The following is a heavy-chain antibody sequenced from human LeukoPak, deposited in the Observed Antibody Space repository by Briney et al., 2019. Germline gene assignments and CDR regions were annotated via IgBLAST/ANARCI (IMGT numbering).Heavy chain of an antibody. V-gene: IGHV3-69-1*01. CDR3: ARDASYWKRWTHFDW. Sequence: KPGGSLRLSCVASGFNFRNYDMNWVRQAPGKGLEWISYITASSIIDYAASVKGRFTISRDNAKNSLFLQMDSLRAEDTAVYFCARDASYWKRWTHFDWWGQGTLVTVSS. J-gene: IGHJ4*02. D-gene: IGHD3-10*01. CDR2: ITASSII. CDR1: GFNFRNYD.